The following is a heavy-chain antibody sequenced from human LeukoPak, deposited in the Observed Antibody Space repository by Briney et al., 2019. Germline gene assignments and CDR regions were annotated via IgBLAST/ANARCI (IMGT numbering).Heavy chain of an antibody. CDR2: IQFDENNK. V-gene: IGHV3-30*19. D-gene: IGHD2-21*02. Sequence: GGSLRLSCAASGFPFSKYGMYWVRQAPGKGLEWVAYIQFDENNKYYTDSVKGRFTISRDNSRNTLFLQMNSLRPEDAAVYYCARYQPDCGGDCYSYYFDYWGQGTLVTVSS. CDR3: ARYQPDCGGDCYSYYFDY. J-gene: IGHJ4*02. CDR1: GFPFSKYG.